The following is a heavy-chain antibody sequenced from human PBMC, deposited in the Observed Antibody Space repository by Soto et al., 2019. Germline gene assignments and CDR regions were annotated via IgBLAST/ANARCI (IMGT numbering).Heavy chain of an antibody. CDR3: ARDLEPVYSGSLGS. Sequence: GGSLRLSCAASGFTFSSYSMNWVRQAPGKGLEWVSSISSSSSYIYYADSVKGRFTISRDNAKNSLYLQMNSLRAEDTAVYSCARDLEPVYSGSLGSWGQGTLDTV. CDR2: ISSSSSYI. J-gene: IGHJ5*02. V-gene: IGHV3-21*01. CDR1: GFTFSSYS. D-gene: IGHD1-26*01.